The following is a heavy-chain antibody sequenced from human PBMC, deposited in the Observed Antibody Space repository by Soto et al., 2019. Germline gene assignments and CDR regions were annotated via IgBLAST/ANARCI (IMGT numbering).Heavy chain of an antibody. J-gene: IGHJ4*02. CDR2: ISAYNGNT. D-gene: IGHD6-19*01. V-gene: IGHV1-18*01. Sequence: GASVKVSCKASGYTFSSYGISWGRQAPGQGLEWMGWISAYNGNTNYAQKLQGRVTMTTDTSTSTAYMELRSLRSDDTAVYYCARLLPYSSGWPRDYWGQGTLVTVSS. CDR1: GYTFSSYG. CDR3: ARLLPYSSGWPRDY.